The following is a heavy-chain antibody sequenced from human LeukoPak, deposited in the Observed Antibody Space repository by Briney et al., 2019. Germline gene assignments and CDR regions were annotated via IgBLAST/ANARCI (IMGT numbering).Heavy chain of an antibody. CDR3: TRGGYYDSSGYPFDY. CDR1: GLTFSDYA. CDR2: IRSKAYGGTT. J-gene: IGHJ4*02. Sequence: GGSLRLSCTASGLTFSDYAMSWFRQAPGKGLEWVGFIRSKAYGGTTEYAASVKGRFTISRDDSKSIAYLQMNSLKTEDTAVYYCTRGGYYDSSGYPFDYWGQGTLVTVSS. V-gene: IGHV3-49*03. D-gene: IGHD3-22*01.